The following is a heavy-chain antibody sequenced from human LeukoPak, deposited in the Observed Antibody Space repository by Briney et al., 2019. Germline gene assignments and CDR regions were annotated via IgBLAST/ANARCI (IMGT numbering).Heavy chain of an antibody. CDR1: GGSFSGYY. CDR2: INHSGST. Sequence: PSETLSLTCAVYGGSFSGYYWSWLRQPPGKGLEWIGEINHSGSTNYNPSLKSRVTISVDTSKNQFSLKLSSVTAADTAVYYCARGGPDYYDSSGPLNWGQGTLVTVSS. J-gene: IGHJ4*02. CDR3: ARGGPDYYDSSGPLN. V-gene: IGHV4-34*01. D-gene: IGHD3-22*01.